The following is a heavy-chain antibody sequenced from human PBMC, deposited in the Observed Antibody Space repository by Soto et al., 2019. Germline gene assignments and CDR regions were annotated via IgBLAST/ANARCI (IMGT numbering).Heavy chain of an antibody. CDR1: GFTFGDYA. V-gene: IGHV3-49*03. CDR3: TRDRGYSYGYMAY. D-gene: IGHD5-18*01. J-gene: IGHJ4*02. Sequence: GGSLRLSCTASGFTFGDYAMSWFRQAPGKGLEWVGFIRSKAYGGTTEYAASVKGRFTISRDDSKSIAYLQMSSLKTEDTAVYYCTRDRGYSYGYMAYWGQGTLVTVSS. CDR2: IRSKAYGGTT.